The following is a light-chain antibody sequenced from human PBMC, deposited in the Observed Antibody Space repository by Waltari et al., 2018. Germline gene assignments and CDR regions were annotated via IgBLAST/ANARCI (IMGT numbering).Light chain of an antibody. J-gene: IGKJ2*01. V-gene: IGKV1-12*01. CDR3: QQADSFPYT. Sequence: DIQMTQSPSSVSASVGDRVTITSRASQGISSWLAWYQQRPGKAPTLLIYAASSLHSGVPSRFSGSGSGTDFTLTITSLQPEDFAIYYCQQADSFPYTFGQGTKLEIK. CDR2: AAS. CDR1: QGISSW.